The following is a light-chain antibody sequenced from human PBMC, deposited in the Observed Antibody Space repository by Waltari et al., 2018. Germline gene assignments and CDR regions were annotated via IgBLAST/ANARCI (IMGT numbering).Light chain of an antibody. CDR1: QGVSNW. CDR3: QQYNSYPWT. Sequence: DIQMTQSPSTLSASVGDRVTITCRASQGVSNWLAWYQQKPGRAPNLLIYKASSLEGGVPSRFSGSGSGTEFTLTISSLQPDDFATYYCQQYNSYPWTFGQGTKVEIK. J-gene: IGKJ1*01. CDR2: KAS. V-gene: IGKV1-5*03.